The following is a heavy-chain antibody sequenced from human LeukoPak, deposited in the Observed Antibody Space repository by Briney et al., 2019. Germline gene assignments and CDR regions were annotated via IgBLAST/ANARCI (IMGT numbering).Heavy chain of an antibody. V-gene: IGHV3-30*04. CDR3: ARDLPDKMTRAVEY. J-gene: IGHJ4*02. CDR2: ISFDGSNK. Sequence: GGSLRLSCAVSGFTFSSYAMHWVRQAPGKGLEWVAVISFDGSNKYYADSVKGRFTISRDNSKDTLYVQMNSLRAEDTAVYYCARDLPDKMTRAVEYWGQGTLVIVSS. D-gene: IGHD4-11*01. CDR1: GFTFSSYA.